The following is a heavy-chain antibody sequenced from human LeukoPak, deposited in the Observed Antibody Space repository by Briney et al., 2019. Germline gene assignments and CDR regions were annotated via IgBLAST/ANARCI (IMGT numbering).Heavy chain of an antibody. J-gene: IGHJ4*02. CDR1: GYSISSGYY. CDR2: IYHSGST. CDR3: ARVEYYDYVWGSYRQYYFDY. D-gene: IGHD3-16*02. Sequence: SETLSLTCTVSGYSISSGYYWGWIRQPPGKGLEWIGSIYHSGSTYYNPSLKSRVTISVDTSKNQFSLKLSSVTAADTAVYYCARVEYYDYVWGSYRQYYFDYWGQGTLVTVSS. V-gene: IGHV4-38-2*02.